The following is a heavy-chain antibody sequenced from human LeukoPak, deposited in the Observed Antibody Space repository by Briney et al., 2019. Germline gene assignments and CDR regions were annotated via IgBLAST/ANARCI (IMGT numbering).Heavy chain of an antibody. D-gene: IGHD5-12*01. CDR2: ISYDGSNK. V-gene: IGHV3-30*18. CDR1: GFTFSSYG. Sequence: GGSLRLSCAASGFTFSSYGMHWVRQAPGKGLEWVALISYDGSNKYYADSVKGRFTISRDNSKNTLYLQMNSLRAEDTAVYYCAKIGVVATSDYWGQGTLVTVSS. J-gene: IGHJ4*02. CDR3: AKIGVVATSDY.